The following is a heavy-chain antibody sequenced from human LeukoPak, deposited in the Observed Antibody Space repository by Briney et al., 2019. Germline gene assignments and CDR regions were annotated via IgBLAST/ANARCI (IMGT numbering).Heavy chain of an antibody. D-gene: IGHD2-2*01. Sequence: GASVKVPCKASGYTFTSYGISWVRQAPGQGLEWMGWISAYNGNTNYAQKLQGRVTMTTDTSTSTAYMELRSLRSDDTAVYYCARDYCSSTSCLFDYWGQGTLVTVSS. V-gene: IGHV1-18*01. CDR2: ISAYNGNT. CDR3: ARDYCSSTSCLFDY. J-gene: IGHJ4*02. CDR1: GYTFTSYG.